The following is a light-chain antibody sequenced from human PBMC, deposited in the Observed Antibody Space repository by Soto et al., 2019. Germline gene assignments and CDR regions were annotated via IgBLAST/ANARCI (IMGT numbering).Light chain of an antibody. CDR1: QNINSRY. CDR3: QQYDDSSRYI. J-gene: IGKJ2*01. V-gene: IGKV3-20*01. CDR2: ATS. Sequence: EIVLTQSPGTLSLSPGERATLSCRASQNINSRYSAWYQQRPGQPPSLLIFATSTRASGPPHRSSGSGSGRDFTLSISRLEPEDSAVYFCQQYDDSSRYIFGQGTSLDIK.